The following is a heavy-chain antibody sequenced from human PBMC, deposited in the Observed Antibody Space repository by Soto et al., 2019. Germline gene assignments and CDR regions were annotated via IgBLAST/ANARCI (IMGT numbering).Heavy chain of an antibody. CDR2: ISFDGRNK. J-gene: IGHJ6*02. V-gene: IGHV3-30*04. D-gene: IGHD6-6*01. CDR3: ARGADIAARPEGDYYYGVEV. Sequence: QVQLVESGGGVVQPGRSLRVSCAASGFTFRNYAIHWVRQAPGKGLEWVAVISFDGRNKYYADSVKGRFTISRDNSKNTLYLQMNSLKGEDTAVYYCARGADIAARPEGDYYYGVEVWGQGTSVTVSS. CDR1: GFTFRNYA.